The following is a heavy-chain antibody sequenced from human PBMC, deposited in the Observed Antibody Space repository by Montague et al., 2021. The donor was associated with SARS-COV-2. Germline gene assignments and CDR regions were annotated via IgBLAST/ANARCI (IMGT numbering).Heavy chain of an antibody. Sequence: SETLSLTCTVSGASISTGSDYWTWIRQRPGRGLEWIGNFYYSGGXTYXPSLKSRVTISADTSKNLFSLTLKSVTASDTAVYYCARDRGDIYGGNSAWLDPWGQGTLVTVSS. CDR3: ARDRGDIYGGNSAWLDP. CDR1: GASISTGSDY. D-gene: IGHD4-23*01. V-gene: IGHV4-61*03. CDR2: FYYSGGX. J-gene: IGHJ5*02.